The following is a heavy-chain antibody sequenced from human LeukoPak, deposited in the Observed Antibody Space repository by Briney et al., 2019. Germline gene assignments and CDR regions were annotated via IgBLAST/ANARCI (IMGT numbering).Heavy chain of an antibody. CDR3: ASELRYSSSWYSWFDP. CDR2: IYYSGST. D-gene: IGHD6-13*01. V-gene: IGHV4-31*03. J-gene: IGHJ5*02. Sequence: QSSETLSLTCTVSGGSISSGGYYWSWIRQHPGKGLERIGYIYYSGSTYYNPSLKSRVTISVDTSKNQFSLKLSFVTAADTAVYYCASELRYSSSWYSWFDPWGQGTLVTVSS. CDR1: GGSISSGGYY.